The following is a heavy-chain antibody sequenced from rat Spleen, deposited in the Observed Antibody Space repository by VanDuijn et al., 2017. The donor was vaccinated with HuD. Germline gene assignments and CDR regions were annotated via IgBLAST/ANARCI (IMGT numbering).Heavy chain of an antibody. CDR2: ITNTGGST. D-gene: IGHD1-6*01. V-gene: IGHV5-46*01. Sequence: EVQLVESGGGLVQPGRSLKLSCTASGFTFSTFPMVWVRQAPKKGLEWVASITNTGGSTYYLDSVKGRFTISRDNAKNTQYLQMDSLQTEDTAIYYCTREVYTTDYYYGWFTHWGQGTLVTVSS. CDR1: GFTFSTFP. J-gene: IGHJ3*01. CDR3: TREVYTTDYYYGWFTH.